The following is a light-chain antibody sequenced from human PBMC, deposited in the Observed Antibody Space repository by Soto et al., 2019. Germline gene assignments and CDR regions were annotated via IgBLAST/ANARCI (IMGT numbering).Light chain of an antibody. CDR3: GTWDSRLSAVV. CDR2: DNN. Sequence: QSALTQPPSVSAAPGQKVTISCSGSSSNIGNNYVSWYQQLPGTAPKLLIYDNNKRPSGIPDRFSGSKSGTSATLGITGLQTGDEADYYCGTWDSRLSAVVFGGGTKVTVL. J-gene: IGLJ2*01. V-gene: IGLV1-51*01. CDR1: SSNIGNNY.